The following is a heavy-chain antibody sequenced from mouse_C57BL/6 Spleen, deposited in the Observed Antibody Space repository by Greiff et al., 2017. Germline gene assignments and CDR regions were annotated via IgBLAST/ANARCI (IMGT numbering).Heavy chain of an antibody. D-gene: IGHD1-1*01. CDR1: GYTFTSYG. CDR3: ARGDLLRSFDY. CDR2: IYPRSGNT. Sequence: VQLVESGAELARPGASVKLSCKASGYTFTSYGISWVKQRTGQGLEWIGEIYPRSGNTYYNEKFKGKATLTADKSSSTAYMELRSLTSEDSAVYFCARGDLLRSFDYWGQGTTLTVSS. J-gene: IGHJ2*01. V-gene: IGHV1-81*01.